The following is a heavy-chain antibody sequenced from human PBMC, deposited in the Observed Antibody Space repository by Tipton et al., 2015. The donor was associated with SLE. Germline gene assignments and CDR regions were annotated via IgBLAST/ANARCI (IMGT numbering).Heavy chain of an antibody. D-gene: IGHD4-11*01. V-gene: IGHV4-4*07. CDR2: IYTNENT. Sequence: TLSLTCTVSGGSISSYYWSWIRQPAGGGLEWIGRIYTNENTNYNPSLKSRVTMSVDTSKNHFSLKLISVTAADTAVYYCARKFLNPVTTVHYYFDPWGRGTLVTVSS. CDR3: ARKFLNPVTTVHYYFDP. J-gene: IGHJ2*01. CDR1: GGSISSYY.